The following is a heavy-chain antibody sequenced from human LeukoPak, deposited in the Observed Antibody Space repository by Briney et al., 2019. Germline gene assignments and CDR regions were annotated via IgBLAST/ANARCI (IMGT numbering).Heavy chain of an antibody. CDR1: GYSFTNYW. J-gene: IGHJ6*02. Sequence: GESLKISCKGSGYSFTNYWIAWVRQMPGKGLEWMGIIYPGDSDTRYSPSFQGQVTISADTSITTAYLQWSSLKASDTATYYCARLSTVTTHGRGYYYYGMDVWGQGTTVTVSS. D-gene: IGHD4-17*01. CDR3: ARLSTVTTHGRGYYYYGMDV. V-gene: IGHV5-51*01. CDR2: IYPGDSDT.